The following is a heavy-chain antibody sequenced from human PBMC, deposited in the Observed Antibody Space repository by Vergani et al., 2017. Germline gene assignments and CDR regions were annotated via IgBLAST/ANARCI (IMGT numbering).Heavy chain of an antibody. CDR3: AYITMVRGVVKGYGMEV. V-gene: IGHV3-48*01. CDR2: IDHTSSDT. CDR1: ESTLNSYS. D-gene: IGHD3-10*01. Sequence: EVQLVESGGGVVQPGGSLRLSCVASESTLNSYSMNWVRQAPGKGLEWISFIDHTSSDTYYADSVKGRFTISRDKGRNALYLQMGTLRVEDTAVYYCAYITMVRGVVKGYGMEVWGNGTTVIVSS. J-gene: IGHJ6*04.